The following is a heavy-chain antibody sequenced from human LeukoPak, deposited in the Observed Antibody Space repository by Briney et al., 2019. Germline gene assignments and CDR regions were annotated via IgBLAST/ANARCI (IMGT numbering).Heavy chain of an antibody. CDR2: INHSGST. J-gene: IGHJ4*02. CDR3: ARGRSLEWLLYDY. CDR1: GGSFSGYY. Sequence: SETLSLTCAVYGGSFSGYYWSWIRQPPGKGLEWIGEINHSGSTNYNPSLKSRVTISVDTSKNQFSLKLSSVTAADTAVYYCARGRSLEWLLYDYWGQGTLVTVSS. D-gene: IGHD3-3*01. V-gene: IGHV4-34*01.